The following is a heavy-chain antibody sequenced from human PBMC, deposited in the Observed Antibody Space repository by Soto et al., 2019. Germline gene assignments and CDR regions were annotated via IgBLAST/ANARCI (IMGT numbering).Heavy chain of an antibody. D-gene: IGHD3-3*01. J-gene: IGHJ3*02. CDR1: NGSISSYY. CDR3: ARVHEYISDLLIWRDGFDI. CDR2: IYYSGST. Sequence: SETLSLTCTVSNGSISSYYWSWIRQPPGKGLEWIGSIYYSGSTNYSPSLERRVTLSVDTSMNQFSLRLTSVTAADTAVYYCARVHEYISDLLIWRDGFDIWGQGTMVTVSS. V-gene: IGHV4-59*01.